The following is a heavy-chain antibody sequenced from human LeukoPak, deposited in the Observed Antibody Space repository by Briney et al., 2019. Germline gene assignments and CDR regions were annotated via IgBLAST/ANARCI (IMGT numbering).Heavy chain of an antibody. CDR1: GFTFSSYS. D-gene: IGHD2-2*01. Sequence: GRSLRLSCAASGFTFSSYSMNWVRQAPGKGLEWVSSISSSSSYIYYADSVKGRFTISRDNAKNSLYLQMNSLRAEDTAVYYCAKDEAVVVPAATFDYWGQGTLVTVSS. CDR2: ISSSSSYI. V-gene: IGHV3-21*01. CDR3: AKDEAVVVPAATFDY. J-gene: IGHJ4*02.